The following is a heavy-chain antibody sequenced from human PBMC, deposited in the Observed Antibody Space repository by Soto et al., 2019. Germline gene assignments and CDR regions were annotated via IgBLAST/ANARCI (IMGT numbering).Heavy chain of an antibody. CDR3: ARSPIVVVPAATYYYYYGMDV. D-gene: IGHD2-2*01. CDR1: GGSFSGYY. J-gene: IGHJ6*02. CDR2: INHSGST. Sequence: SETLSLTCAVYGGSFSGYYWSWIRQPPGKGLEWIGEINHSGSTNYNQSLKSRVTISVDTSKNQFYLKLSSVTAADTAVYFCARSPIVVVPAATYYYYYGMDVWGQGTTVT. V-gene: IGHV4-34*01.